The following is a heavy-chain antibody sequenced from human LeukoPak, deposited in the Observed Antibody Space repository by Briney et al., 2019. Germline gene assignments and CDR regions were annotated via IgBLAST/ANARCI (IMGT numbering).Heavy chain of an antibody. D-gene: IGHD3-3*01. J-gene: IGHJ4*02. CDR1: GGSISSSSYY. Sequence: PSETLSLTCTVSGGSISSSSYYWGWIRQPPGKGLEWIGSIYYSGSTYYNPSLKSRVTISVDTSKNQFSLKLSSVTAADTAVYYCAKDKYDFWSGPLLIGGQGTLVTVSS. CDR2: IYYSGST. V-gene: IGHV4-39*02. CDR3: AKDKYDFWSGPLLI.